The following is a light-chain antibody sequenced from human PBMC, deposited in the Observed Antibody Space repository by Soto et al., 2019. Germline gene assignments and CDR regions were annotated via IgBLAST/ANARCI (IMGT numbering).Light chain of an antibody. V-gene: IGLV2-14*01. CDR2: DVS. CDR3: SSYTSSRTRVV. CDR1: SSGVGGYNY. Sequence: QSALTQPASVSGSPGQSITISCTGTSSGVGGYNYVSWYQQPPGKAPKLMIYDVSNRPSGFSNRFSGTKSGNTASLTISGHTAEDEADYYCSSYTSSRTRVVFGGGTKLTVL. J-gene: IGLJ2*01.